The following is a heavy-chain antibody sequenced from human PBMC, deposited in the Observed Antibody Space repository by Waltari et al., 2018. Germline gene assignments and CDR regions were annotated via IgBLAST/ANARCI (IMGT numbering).Heavy chain of an antibody. CDR1: GGTFSSYA. CDR3: AREPTGVVGAMPDKYFDY. Sequence: QVQLVQSGAEVKKPGSSVKVSCKASGGTFSSYAISWVRQAPGQGLEWMGGIIPIVGTANYAQKVQGRVTITADESTSTAYMELSSLRSEDTAVYYCAREPTGVVGAMPDKYFDYWGQGTLVTVSS. D-gene: IGHD1-26*01. J-gene: IGHJ4*02. CDR2: IIPIVGTA. V-gene: IGHV1-69*13.